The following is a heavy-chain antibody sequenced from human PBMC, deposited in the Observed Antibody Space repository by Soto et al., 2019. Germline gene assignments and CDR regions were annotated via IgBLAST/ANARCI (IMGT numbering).Heavy chain of an antibody. Sequence: QVQLVESGGGVVQPGRSLRLSCAASGFTFSRYGMHWVRQAPGKGLEWVAIIYYAGGNKYYADSVKGRFTISRDNSNNMVYLQMNRLRAEDPAIYYCARNNGNFRADPWGQGTLVTVSS. CDR3: ARNNGNFRADP. V-gene: IGHV3-33*01. CDR2: IYYAGGNK. J-gene: IGHJ5*02. D-gene: IGHD2-8*01. CDR1: GFTFSRYG.